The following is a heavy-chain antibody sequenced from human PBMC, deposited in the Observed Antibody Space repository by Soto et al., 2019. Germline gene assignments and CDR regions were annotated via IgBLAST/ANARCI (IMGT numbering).Heavy chain of an antibody. CDR2: IYYSGST. D-gene: IGHD4-17*01. J-gene: IGHJ6*03. CDR3: ARALGDYGRDYYNYMDV. CDR1: GGSISSYY. Sequence: SETLSLTCTVSGGSISSYYWSWIRQPPGKGLEWIGYIYYSGSTNYNPSLKSRVTISVDTSKNQFSLKLSSVTAADTAVYYCARALGDYGRDYYNYMDVWGKGTTVTVSS. V-gene: IGHV4-59*01.